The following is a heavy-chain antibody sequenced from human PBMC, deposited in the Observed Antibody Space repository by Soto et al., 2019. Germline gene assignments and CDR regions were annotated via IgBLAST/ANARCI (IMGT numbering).Heavy chain of an antibody. CDR3: ARAYNWNYGEPDDY. Sequence: SETLSLTCTVSGGSISSGDYYWSWIRQPPGKGLEWIGYIYYSGSTYYNPSLKSRVTISVDTSKNQFSLKLSSVTAADTAVYYCARAYNWNYGEPDDYWGQGTLVTVSS. CDR1: GGSISSGDYY. CDR2: IYYSGST. D-gene: IGHD1-7*01. V-gene: IGHV4-30-4*01. J-gene: IGHJ4*02.